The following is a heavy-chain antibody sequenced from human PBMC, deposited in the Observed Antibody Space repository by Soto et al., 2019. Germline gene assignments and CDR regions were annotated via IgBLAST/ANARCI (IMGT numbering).Heavy chain of an antibody. Sequence: GSLSLSCAASGFTFSCYAMSWVRQAPGKGLEWVSAISGSGGSTYYAESVKGRFTISRDNSKNTLYLQMNSLRAEDTAVYYCAKEFRGGYGGNRYFDYWGQGTLVTVSS. CDR3: AKEFRGGYGGNRYFDY. CDR2: ISGSGGST. V-gene: IGHV3-23*01. CDR1: GFTFSCYA. J-gene: IGHJ4*02. D-gene: IGHD4-17*01.